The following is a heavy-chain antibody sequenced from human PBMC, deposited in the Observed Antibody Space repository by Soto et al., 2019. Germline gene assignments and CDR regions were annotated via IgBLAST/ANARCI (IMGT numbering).Heavy chain of an antibody. V-gene: IGHV4-34*01. CDR1: GGSLNGNY. D-gene: IGHD3-3*01. CDR2: INHSGST. CDR3: ARYEHDFWSGYYRDAY. Sequence: PSETLSLTCAVRGGSLNGNYWSCIRQSPWKGLEWIVEINHSGSTNYNPSIKRRVSISIHTSNNQVSMKLRSVTAADTAVYYCARYEHDFWSGYYRDAYWGQGPLVTVSS. J-gene: IGHJ4*02.